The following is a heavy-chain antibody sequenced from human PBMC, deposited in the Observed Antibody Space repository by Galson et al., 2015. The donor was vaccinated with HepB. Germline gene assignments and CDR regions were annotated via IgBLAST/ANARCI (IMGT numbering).Heavy chain of an antibody. J-gene: IGHJ4*02. CDR3: SREEGGGADY. CDR2: IRSRAYGGTT. CDR1: GFTFGDYA. Sequence: SLRLSCAASGFTFGDYAMSWFRQAPGKGLEWVGFIRSRAYGGTTEYAASVKGRFSISRGDSKSIAYLQMNSLKTEDTAVYYCSREEGGGADYWGQGTLVTVSS. D-gene: IGHD1-26*01. V-gene: IGHV3-49*03.